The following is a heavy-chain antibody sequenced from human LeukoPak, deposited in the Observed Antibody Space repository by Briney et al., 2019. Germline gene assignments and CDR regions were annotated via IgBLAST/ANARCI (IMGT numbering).Heavy chain of an antibody. Sequence: PSETLSLTCGVSGDFVNSDYYWGWIRPPPGKGLEWIGSIYRSGSPTYNESLKSRVTISVDTSKKQFSLKLSSVTAADTAVYYCARHPQHFGSGSHYTPFDYWGQGTLVTVSS. CDR2: IYRSGSP. CDR1: GDFVNSDYY. J-gene: IGHJ4*02. CDR3: ARHPQHFGSGSHYTPFDY. V-gene: IGHV4-38-2*01. D-gene: IGHD3-10*01.